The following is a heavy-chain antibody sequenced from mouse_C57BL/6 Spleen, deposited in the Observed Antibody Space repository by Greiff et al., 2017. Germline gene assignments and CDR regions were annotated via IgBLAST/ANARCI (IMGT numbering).Heavy chain of an antibody. J-gene: IGHJ2*01. V-gene: IGHV5-6*01. CDR1: GFTFSSYG. CDR2: ISSGGSYT. CDR3: ARQDTTVVALFDY. D-gene: IGHD1-1*01. Sequence: DVHLVESGGDLVKPGGSLKLSCAASGFTFSSYGMSWVRQTPDKRLEWVATISSGGSYTYYPDSVKGRFTISRDNAKNTLYLQMSSLKSEDTAMYYCARQDTTVVALFDYWGQGTTLTVSS.